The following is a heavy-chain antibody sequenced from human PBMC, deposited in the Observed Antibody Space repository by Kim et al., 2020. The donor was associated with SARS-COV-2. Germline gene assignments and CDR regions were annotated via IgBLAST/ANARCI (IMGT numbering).Heavy chain of an antibody. J-gene: IGHJ4*02. CDR3: ARGGSVFRIAARPILPFDY. Sequence: SETLSLTCAVYGGSFSGYYWSWIRQPPGKGLEWIGEINHSGSTNYNPSLKSRVTISVDTSKNQFSLKLSSVTAADTAVYYCARGGSVFRIAARPILPFDYWGQGTLVTVSS. CDR2: INHSGST. V-gene: IGHV4-34*01. D-gene: IGHD6-6*01. CDR1: GGSFSGYY.